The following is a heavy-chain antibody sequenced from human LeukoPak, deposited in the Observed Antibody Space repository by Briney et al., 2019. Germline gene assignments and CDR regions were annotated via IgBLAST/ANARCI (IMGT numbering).Heavy chain of an antibody. CDR3: AREVRESIRGYYFDY. D-gene: IGHD3-10*01. J-gene: IGHJ4*02. CDR1: GGSISSYY. V-gene: IGHV4-59*01. Sequence: PSETLSLTCTVSGGSISSYYWSLIRQPPGKGLEWIGYSYYSGSTNYNPSLKSRVTISVDTSKNQFSLKLSSVTAADTAVYYCAREVRESIRGYYFDYWGQGTLVTVSS. CDR2: SYYSGST.